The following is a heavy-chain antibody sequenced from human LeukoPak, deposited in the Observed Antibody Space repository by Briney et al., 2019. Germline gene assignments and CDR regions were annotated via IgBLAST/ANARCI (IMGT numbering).Heavy chain of an antibody. CDR1: GYIFTTYW. CDR3: ARQSTTSSPSDY. Sequence: GESLKISCKTSGYIFTTYWIAWVRQMPGKGLEWMGIIHPGDSDTRYSPSFQGQVTISADKSINTAYLQWSSLKASDTAMYYCARQSTTSSPSDYWGQGTLVTVSS. V-gene: IGHV5-51*01. CDR2: IHPGDSDT. J-gene: IGHJ4*02. D-gene: IGHD4-17*01.